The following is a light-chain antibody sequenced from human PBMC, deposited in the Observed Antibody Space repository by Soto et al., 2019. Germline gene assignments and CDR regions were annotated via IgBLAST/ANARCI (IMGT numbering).Light chain of an antibody. CDR3: QQYSDWPPVT. Sequence: EIVMTQSPATLPVSPGETVTISCRASQSVSRNVAWYQQRPGQAPRLLIFDASTMATGVPARFTGRGSGTEFTLTINSLQSDDFALYYCQQYSDWPPVTFGGGTKVEI. CDR1: QSVSRN. CDR2: DAS. J-gene: IGKJ4*01. V-gene: IGKV3D-15*01.